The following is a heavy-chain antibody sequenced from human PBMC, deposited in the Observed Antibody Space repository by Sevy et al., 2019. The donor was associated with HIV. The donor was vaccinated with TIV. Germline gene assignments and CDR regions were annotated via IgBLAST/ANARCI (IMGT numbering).Heavy chain of an antibody. V-gene: IGHV1-3*01. Sequence: ASVKVSCKASGYTFSSYEIHWVRQAPGQTLEWMGWIIAGNGNTKYSQKFQGRVTITRDTSASTAYMELSSLRSEDSAVYYCARVCSGYDFAFDIWGQGTMVTVSS. CDR3: ARVCSGYDFAFDI. J-gene: IGHJ3*02. CDR2: IIAGNGNT. CDR1: GYTFSSYE. D-gene: IGHD5-12*01.